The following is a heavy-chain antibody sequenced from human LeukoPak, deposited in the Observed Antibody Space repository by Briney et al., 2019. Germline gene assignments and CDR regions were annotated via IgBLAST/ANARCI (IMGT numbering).Heavy chain of an antibody. Sequence: GGSLRLSCAASGFTFSSYGMHWVRQAPGKGLEWVAVISYDGSNKYYADSVKGRFTISRDNSKNTLYLQMNSLRAEDTAVYYCARAPSQIGAFDIWGQGTMVTVSS. CDR1: GFTFSSYG. CDR2: ISYDGSNK. CDR3: ARAPSQIGAFDI. J-gene: IGHJ3*02. V-gene: IGHV3-30*03.